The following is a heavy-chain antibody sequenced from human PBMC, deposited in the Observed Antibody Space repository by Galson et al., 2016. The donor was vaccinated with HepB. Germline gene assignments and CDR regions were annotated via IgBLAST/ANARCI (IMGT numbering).Heavy chain of an antibody. Sequence: SLRLSCAASGFTFSSYAMRWVRQAPGKGLEWVSAITGGGVSTYYADSVNGRFTISRDNSKNTLYLQMNTLRAGDTAVYYCARDRGRGCANGVCPPGWFDPWGQGTLVTVSS. CDR1: GFTFSSYA. V-gene: IGHV3-23*01. CDR2: ITGGGVST. D-gene: IGHD4/OR15-4a*01. J-gene: IGHJ5*01. CDR3: ARDRGRGCANGVCPPGWFDP.